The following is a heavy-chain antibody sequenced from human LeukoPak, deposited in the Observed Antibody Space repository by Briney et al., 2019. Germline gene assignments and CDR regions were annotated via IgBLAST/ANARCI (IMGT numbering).Heavy chain of an antibody. CDR1: GGSISSYY. Sequence: SETLSLTCTVSGGSISSYYWSWIRQPAGKGLEWIGHIYSSGSTNYNPSLKSRVTMSIDSSKNQFSLKMTSVTAADTAVYYCARYRTSGSYLFDYWGQGTLVTVSS. CDR2: IYSSGST. J-gene: IGHJ4*02. CDR3: ARYRTSGSYLFDY. V-gene: IGHV4-59*10. D-gene: IGHD1-26*01.